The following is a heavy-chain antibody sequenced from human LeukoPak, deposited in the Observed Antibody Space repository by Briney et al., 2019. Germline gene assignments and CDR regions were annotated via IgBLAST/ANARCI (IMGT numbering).Heavy chain of an antibody. J-gene: IGHJ4*02. Sequence: GGSLRLSCAASGFTFSSYGMHWVRQAPGKGLEWVAFIRYDGSNKYYADSVKGRFTISRDNSKNTLYLQMNSLRAEDTAVYYCAKGDVATTLFDYWGQGTLVTASS. CDR3: AKGDVATTLFDY. D-gene: IGHD5-12*01. V-gene: IGHV3-30*02. CDR1: GFTFSSYG. CDR2: IRYDGSNK.